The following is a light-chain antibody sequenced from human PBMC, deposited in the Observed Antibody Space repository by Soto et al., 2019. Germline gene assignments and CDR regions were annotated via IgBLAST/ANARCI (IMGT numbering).Light chain of an antibody. J-gene: IGKJ3*01. CDR2: DTS. CDR3: QHRRDSPPG. V-gene: IGKV3-11*01. Sequence: EIVLKQSPSTLSLSPGETATISCRASPGVDRYLAWYQQKVGQSPRLIIYDTSNRATGVPARFSGSGYGTDFTLTITSLQPEDYALYFCQHRRDSPPGFGPGTRVEIK. CDR1: PGVDRY.